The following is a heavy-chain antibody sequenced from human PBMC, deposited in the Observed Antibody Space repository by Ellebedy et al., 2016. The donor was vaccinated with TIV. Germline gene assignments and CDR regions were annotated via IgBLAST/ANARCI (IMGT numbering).Heavy chain of an antibody. V-gene: IGHV1-2*04. J-gene: IGHJ4*02. CDR1: GYTFTGYY. D-gene: IGHD1-26*01. Sequence: ASVKVSXXASGYTFTGYYMHWVRQAPGQGLEWMGWINPNSGGTNYAQKFQGWVTMTRDTSISTAYMELSRLRSDDTAVYYCATVIVGATFAYWGQGTLVTVSS. CDR3: ATVIVGATFAY. CDR2: INPNSGGT.